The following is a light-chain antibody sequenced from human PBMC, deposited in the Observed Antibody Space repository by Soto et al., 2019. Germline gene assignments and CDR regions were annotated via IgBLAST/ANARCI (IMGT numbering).Light chain of an antibody. V-gene: IGKV1-9*01. CDR1: QGISSY. J-gene: IGKJ3*01. CDR2: AAS. CDR3: QQLNT. Sequence: IQFTQSPSSLSASVRHRVTITCRASQGISSYLAWYQQKPGKAPKLLIYAASTLQSGVPSRFSGSGSGTDLTLTISSLQPEDFATYYCQQLNTFGPGTKVDIK.